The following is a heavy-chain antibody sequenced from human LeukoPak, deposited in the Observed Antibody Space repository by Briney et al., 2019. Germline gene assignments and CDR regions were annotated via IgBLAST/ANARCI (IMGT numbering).Heavy chain of an antibody. Sequence: PSETLSLTCTVSGDSISSSSYYWGWIRQPPGTGLEWIGSMSYSGSTYYNPSLKSRVTISVDTSKNQFSLKLSSVTAADTAVYYCARDSSGLGHWGQGTLVTVSS. CDR2: MSYSGST. D-gene: IGHD6-25*01. J-gene: IGHJ4*02. CDR1: GDSISSSSYY. CDR3: ARDSSGLGH. V-gene: IGHV4-39*07.